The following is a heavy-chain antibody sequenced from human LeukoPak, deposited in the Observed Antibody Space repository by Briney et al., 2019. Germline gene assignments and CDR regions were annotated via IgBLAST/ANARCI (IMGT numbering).Heavy chain of an antibody. D-gene: IGHD6-6*01. CDR2: FDPEDGET. CDR3: ATGQLVLDDAFDI. V-gene: IGHV1-24*01. Sequence: ASVKVSCKVSGYTLTELSMHWVRQAPGKGLEWMGGFDPEDGETIYAQKFQGRVTMTEDTSTDTAYMELSSLRSEDTAVHYCATGQLVLDDAFDIWGQGTMVTVSS. J-gene: IGHJ3*02. CDR1: GYTLTELS.